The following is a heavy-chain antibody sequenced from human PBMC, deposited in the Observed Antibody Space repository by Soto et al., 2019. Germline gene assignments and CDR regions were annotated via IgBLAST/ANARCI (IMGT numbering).Heavy chain of an antibody. V-gene: IGHV4-4*07. J-gene: IGHJ6*02. Sequence: SETLSLTCTVSGGPISRYYWSWIRQPAGKGLEWIGRIYTSGSTNYNPSLKSRVTMSVDTSKNQFSLKLSSVTAADTAVYYCARDTIAAAGTESNYYYYGMDVWGQGTTVTVSS. CDR1: GGPISRYY. CDR3: ARDTIAAAGTESNYYYYGMDV. D-gene: IGHD6-13*01. CDR2: IYTSGST.